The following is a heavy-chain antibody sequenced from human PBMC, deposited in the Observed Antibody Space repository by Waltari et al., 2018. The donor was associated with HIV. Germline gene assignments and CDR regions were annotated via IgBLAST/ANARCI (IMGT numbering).Heavy chain of an antibody. CDR2: IYYSGST. Sequence: QLQLQESGPGLVKPSETLSLTCTVSGGSISSSSYYWGWIRQPPGKGLEWLGSIYYSGSTYYNPSLKSRFTISVDTSKNQFSLKLSSVTAADTAVYYCARLGDSSGWYDGSDYWGQGTLVTVSS. J-gene: IGHJ4*02. V-gene: IGHV4-39*01. CDR1: GGSISSSSYY. D-gene: IGHD6-19*01. CDR3: ARLGDSSGWYDGSDY.